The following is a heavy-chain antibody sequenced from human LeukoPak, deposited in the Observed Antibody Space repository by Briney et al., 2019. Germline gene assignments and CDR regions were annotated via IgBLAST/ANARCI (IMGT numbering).Heavy chain of an antibody. CDR2: INPNSGVT. J-gene: IGHJ4*02. D-gene: IGHD5-18*01. CDR3: AKDAYSGFSSSYNMDS. Sequence: AEVKVSCKASGYTVTGHYLHWVRQAPGQGLEWMGWINPNSGVTNYAQKFQGRVTMTRDTSINTAYMELHSLTSDDTAMYYCAKDAYSGFSSSYNMDSWGQGTLVTVSS. V-gene: IGHV1-2*02. CDR1: GYTVTGHY.